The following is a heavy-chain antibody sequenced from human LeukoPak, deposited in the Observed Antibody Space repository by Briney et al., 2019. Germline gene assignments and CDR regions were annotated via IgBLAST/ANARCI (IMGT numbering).Heavy chain of an antibody. J-gene: IGHJ4*02. V-gene: IGHV3-74*01. D-gene: IGHD6-19*01. Sequence: GGSLRLSCEASGFTFNTFWMYWVRQAPGKGLVWVSRINSDGSSISYADSVKGRFTISRDNAKNTLYLQMNSVRAEDTAVYYCAKTHPMAGALLDFWGQGTLVTVSS. CDR1: GFTFNTFW. CDR3: AKTHPMAGALLDF. CDR2: INSDGSSI.